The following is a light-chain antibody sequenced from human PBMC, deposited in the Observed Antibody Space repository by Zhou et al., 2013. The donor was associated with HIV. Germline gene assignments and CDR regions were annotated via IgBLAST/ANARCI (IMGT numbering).Light chain of an antibody. CDR3: QQLNSYPRT. CDR2: AAS. Sequence: DIQMTQSPSTLSASVGDRVTITCRASQSISSWLAWYQQKPGKAPKLLIYAASTLQSGVPSRFSGSGSGTEFTLTISSLQPEDFATYYCQQLNSYPRTFGPGDRSWRSN. V-gene: IGKV1-5*01. CDR1: QSISSW. J-gene: IGKJ2*01.